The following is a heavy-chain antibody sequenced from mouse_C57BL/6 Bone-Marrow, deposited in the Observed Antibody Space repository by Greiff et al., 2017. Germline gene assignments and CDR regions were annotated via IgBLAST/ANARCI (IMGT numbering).Heavy chain of an antibody. D-gene: IGHD1-1*01. CDR3: ARNYGSSSGDY. V-gene: IGHV1-64*01. CDR2: IHPNSGST. CDR1: GYTFTSYW. Sequence: QVQLKQPGAELVKPGASVKLSCKASGYTFTSYWMHWVKQRPGQGLEWIGMIHPNSGSTNYNEKFKSKATLTVDKSSSTAYMQLSSLTSEDSAVYYWARNYGSSSGDYWGQGTTLTVSS. J-gene: IGHJ2*01.